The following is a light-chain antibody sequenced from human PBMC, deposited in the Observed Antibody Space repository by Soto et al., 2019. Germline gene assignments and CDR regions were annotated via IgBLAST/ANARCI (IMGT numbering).Light chain of an antibody. Sequence: DIQMTQSPSTLSGSVGDRVTITCRASQTISSWLAWYQQKPGKAPKLLIYKASTLKSGVPSRFSGSGSGTEFTLTISSLQPDDFAPYYCKHYHSYSAAFGQGTQVDIK. V-gene: IGKV1-5*03. CDR1: QTISSW. CDR2: KAS. CDR3: KHYHSYSAA. J-gene: IGKJ1*01.